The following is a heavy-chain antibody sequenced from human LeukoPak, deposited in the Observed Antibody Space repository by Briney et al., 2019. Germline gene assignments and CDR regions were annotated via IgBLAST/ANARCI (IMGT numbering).Heavy chain of an antibody. CDR1: GYTFTSYD. D-gene: IGHD2-15*01. Sequence: GASVKVSCKASGYTFTSYDINWVRQATGQGLEWMGWMNPKSGNAGYTQKFQGRVTITRDTSIGTAYMELSSLRSEDTAVYYCARGGRYCSGGSCHQPIDYWGQGTLVTVSS. CDR3: ARGGRYCSGGSCHQPIDY. J-gene: IGHJ4*02. V-gene: IGHV1-8*01. CDR2: MNPKSGNA.